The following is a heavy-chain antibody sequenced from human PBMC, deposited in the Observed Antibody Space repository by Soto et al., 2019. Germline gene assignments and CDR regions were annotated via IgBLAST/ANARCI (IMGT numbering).Heavy chain of an antibody. CDR2: INPSGGST. V-gene: IGHV1-46*01. D-gene: IGHD5-18*01. CDR1: GYTFTSYY. CDR3: ARVVGYSYGSSCYGMDV. J-gene: IGHJ6*02. Sequence: ASGKVSCKASGYTFTSYYMHWVRHAPGRGLEWMGIINPSGGSTSYAQKFQGRVTMTRDTSTSTVYMELSSLRSEDTAVYYCARVVGYSYGSSCYGMDVWGQGPTVTVSS.